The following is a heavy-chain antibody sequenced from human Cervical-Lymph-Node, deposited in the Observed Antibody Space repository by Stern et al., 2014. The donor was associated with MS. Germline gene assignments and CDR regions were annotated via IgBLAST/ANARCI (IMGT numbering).Heavy chain of an antibody. CDR2: IYWDDDK. J-gene: IGHJ3*01. CDR3: AHTLAFCDGDCPDAFDV. V-gene: IGHV2-5*02. D-gene: IGHD2-21*02. Sequence: QITLKESGPTLVKPTETLTLTCTFSGFSLSTDYVGVGWIRQPPGKALEWLAIIYWDDDKRYSPSLKTRLTITKDTSRNQVVLTMTNIDPVDTATYFCAHTLAFCDGDCPDAFDVWGQGTVVIVSS. CDR1: GFSLSTDYVG.